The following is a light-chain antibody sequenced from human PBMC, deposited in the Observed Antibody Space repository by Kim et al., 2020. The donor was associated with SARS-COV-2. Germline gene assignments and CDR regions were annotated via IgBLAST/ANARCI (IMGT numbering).Light chain of an antibody. Sequence: SSELTQDPAVSVALGQTVRITCQGDSLRIYYASWYQQKPGQAPVLVIYGKNNRPSGIPDRFSGSSSGNTASLTITGAQAEDEADYYCNSRDSSGNLLVFGGGTQLTVL. CDR1: SLRIYY. CDR3: NSRDSSGNLLV. J-gene: IGLJ3*02. V-gene: IGLV3-19*01. CDR2: GKN.